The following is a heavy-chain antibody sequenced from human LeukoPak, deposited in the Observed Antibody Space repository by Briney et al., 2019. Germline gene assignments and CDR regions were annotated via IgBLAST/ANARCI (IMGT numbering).Heavy chain of an antibody. Sequence: GGSLRLSCAASGFTFSNYAMSWVRQAPGKGLEWVSAISGSGGSTYYADSVKGRSTISRDGVQNSLSLQMNSLRVEDTAMYYCAIGRSISNYWGQGTLVTVSS. J-gene: IGHJ4*02. D-gene: IGHD6-6*01. V-gene: IGHV3-23*01. CDR1: GFTFSNYA. CDR3: AIGRSISNY. CDR2: ISGSGGST.